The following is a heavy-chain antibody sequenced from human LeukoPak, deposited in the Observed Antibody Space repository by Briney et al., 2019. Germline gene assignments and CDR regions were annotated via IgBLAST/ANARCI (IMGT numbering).Heavy chain of an antibody. V-gene: IGHV1-69*13. Sequence: ASVKVSCKASGGTFSSYAISWVRQASGQGLEWMGGIIPIFGTANYAQKFQGRVTITADESTSTAYMELSSLRSEDTAVYYCANQYYYDSSGYYSGLYWGQGTLVTVSS. CDR2: IIPIFGTA. D-gene: IGHD3-22*01. CDR3: ANQYYYDSSGYYSGLY. CDR1: GGTFSSYA. J-gene: IGHJ4*02.